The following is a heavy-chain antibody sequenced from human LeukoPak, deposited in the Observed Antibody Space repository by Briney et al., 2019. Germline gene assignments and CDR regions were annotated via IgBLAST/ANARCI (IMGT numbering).Heavy chain of an antibody. CDR1: GFTFSSYG. J-gene: IGHJ4*02. Sequence: AGGSLRLSCAASGFTFSSYGMHWVRQAPGKGLEWGAFIRYDGSNKYYADSVKGRFTISRDNSKNTLYLQMNSLRAEDTAVYYCEKDPSFRPGSFDYWGQGTLVTVSS. V-gene: IGHV3-30*02. CDR3: EKDPSFRPGSFDY. CDR2: IRYDGSNK.